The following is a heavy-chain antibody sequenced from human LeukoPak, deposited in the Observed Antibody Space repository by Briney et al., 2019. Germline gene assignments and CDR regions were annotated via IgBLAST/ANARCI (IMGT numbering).Heavy chain of an antibody. Sequence: PSETLSLTCTVSGGSISSSSYYWGWIRQPPGKGLEWIGSIYYSGSTYYNPSLKSRVTISVDTSKNQFSLKLSSVTAADTAVYYCAREGGIVGAICGQGTLVTVSS. V-gene: IGHV4-39*07. CDR3: AREGGIVGAI. CDR2: IYYSGST. CDR1: GGSISSSSYY. J-gene: IGHJ4*02. D-gene: IGHD1-26*01.